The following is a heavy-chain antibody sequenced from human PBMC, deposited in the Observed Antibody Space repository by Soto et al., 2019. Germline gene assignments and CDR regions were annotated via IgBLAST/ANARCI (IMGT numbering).Heavy chain of an antibody. CDR1: GYTFTSYG. V-gene: IGHV1-18*04. CDR2: INSNHGKR. D-gene: IGHD2-21*01. J-gene: IGHJ4*02. CDR3: WIRCGDECESGGH. Sequence: QIQLVQSGLEVKKPGASVIVSCQTSGYTFTSYGINWVRQAPGQGLEWMGWINSNHGKRNYAEKFQCRITMTTNTSMLTGSMELRGLTSDDTAVYYCWIRCGDECESGGHWGQGTLGTV.